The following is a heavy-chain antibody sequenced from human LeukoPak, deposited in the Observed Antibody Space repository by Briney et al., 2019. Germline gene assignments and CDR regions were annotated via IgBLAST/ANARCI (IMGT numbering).Heavy chain of an antibody. CDR2: FDPEDGET. Sequence: ASVKVSCTVSGYTLTELSMHWVRQAPGKGLEWMGGFDPEDGETIYAQKFQGRVTMTEDTSTDTAYMELSSLRSEDTAVYYCATWPGGYQLLLERDFDYWGQGTLVTVSS. J-gene: IGHJ4*02. D-gene: IGHD2-2*01. V-gene: IGHV1-24*01. CDR3: ATWPGGYQLLLERDFDY. CDR1: GYTLTELS.